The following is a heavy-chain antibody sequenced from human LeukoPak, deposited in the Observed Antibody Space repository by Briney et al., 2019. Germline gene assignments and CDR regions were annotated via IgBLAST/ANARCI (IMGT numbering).Heavy chain of an antibody. V-gene: IGHV3-33*08. Sequence: GGSLRLSCTASGFTFSSYWMSWVRQAPGKGLEWVAIIWYDGSNIYYVDSVKGRFTISRDNSKNTLFLQMNSLRAEDTAVYYCVRGRGESGYDYFDYWGQGTLVTVSS. J-gene: IGHJ4*02. CDR3: VRGRGESGYDYFDY. CDR2: IWYDGSNI. CDR1: GFTFSSYW. D-gene: IGHD5-12*01.